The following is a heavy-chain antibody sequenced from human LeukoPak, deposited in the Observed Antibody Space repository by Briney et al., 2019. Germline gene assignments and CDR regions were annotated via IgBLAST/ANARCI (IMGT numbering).Heavy chain of an antibody. D-gene: IGHD3-22*01. J-gene: IGHJ4*02. V-gene: IGHV4-39*07. CDR3: AGTYYYDSSGYYPY. CDR2: VFYSGST. CDR1: GGSISSTNYY. Sequence: PSETLSLTCTVSGGSISSTNYYWGWVRQPPGKGLEWIGTVFYSGSTNYNPSLKSRVTISVDTSKNQFSLKLSSVTAADTAVYYCAGTYYYDSSGYYPYWGQGTLVTVSS.